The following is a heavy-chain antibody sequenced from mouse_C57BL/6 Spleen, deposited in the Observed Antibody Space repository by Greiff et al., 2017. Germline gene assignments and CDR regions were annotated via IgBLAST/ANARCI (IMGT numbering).Heavy chain of an antibody. J-gene: IGHJ3*01. CDR1: GFSLTSYG. CDR3: AKRKGDYDGFAY. D-gene: IGHD2-4*01. CDR2: IWRGGST. Sequence: QVQLQQSGPGLVQPSQSLSITCTVSGFSLTSYGVPWVRQSPGKGLEWLGVIWRGGSTDYNAAFMSRLGITKDNSKSQVFFKMNSLQADDTAIYYCAKRKGDYDGFAYWGQGTLVTVSA. V-gene: IGHV2-5*01.